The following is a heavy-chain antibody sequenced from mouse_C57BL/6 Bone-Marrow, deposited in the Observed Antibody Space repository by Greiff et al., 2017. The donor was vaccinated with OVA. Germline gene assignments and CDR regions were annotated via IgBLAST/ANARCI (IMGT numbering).Heavy chain of an antibody. Sequence: QVQLQQPGAELVKPGASVKVSCKASGYTFTSYWMHWVKQRPGQGLEWIGRIDPNSGGTKYNEKFKSKATLTVDKPSSTAYMQLSSLTSEDSAVYYCARWGIIATVVAEGWYFDVWGTGTTVTVSS. CDR3: ARWGIIATVVAEGWYFDV. D-gene: IGHD1-1*01. CDR2: IDPNSGGT. J-gene: IGHJ1*03. CDR1: GYTFTSYW. V-gene: IGHV1-72*01.